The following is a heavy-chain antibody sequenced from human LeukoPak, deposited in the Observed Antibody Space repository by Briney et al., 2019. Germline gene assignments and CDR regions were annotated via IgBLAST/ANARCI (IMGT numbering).Heavy chain of an antibody. V-gene: IGHV3-30*02. CDR3: AIFLGYYGELGAFDI. J-gene: IGHJ3*02. D-gene: IGHD4-17*01. Sequence: GGSLRPTCAASGFTFSSYGLHWVRQAPCKGLEWVAVIRYDGSNKYYADSVKGRFTISRDNSKNTLYLQMNSLRAEDTAVYYCAIFLGYYGELGAFDIWGQGTMVTVSS. CDR2: IRYDGSNK. CDR1: GFTFSSYG.